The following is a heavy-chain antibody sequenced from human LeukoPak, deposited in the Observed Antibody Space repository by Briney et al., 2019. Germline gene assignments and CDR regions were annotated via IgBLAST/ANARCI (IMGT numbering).Heavy chain of an antibody. Sequence: PGGSLRLSCAASGFTFSSYSMNWVRQAPGKGLEWVSSISSSSSYIYYADSVKGRFTISRDNAKNSLYLQMNSLRAEDTAVYYCARSETSWVFFDYWGQGTLVTVSS. CDR1: GFTFSSYS. D-gene: IGHD2-2*01. J-gene: IGHJ4*02. V-gene: IGHV3-21*01. CDR2: ISSSSSYI. CDR3: ARSETSWVFFDY.